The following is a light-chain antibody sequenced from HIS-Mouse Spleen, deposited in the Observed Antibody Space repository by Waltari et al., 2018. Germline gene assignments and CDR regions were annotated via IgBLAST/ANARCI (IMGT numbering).Light chain of an antibody. V-gene: IGLV3-10*01. J-gene: IGLJ2*01. CDR2: EDS. CDR3: YSTDSSGNHRV. Sequence: SYELTQPPPVAVSPGQTARNTCSGDGFLKKYAYWYQQNSGQAPVLVNYEDSKRPSGIPERISGASSGTMATLTISRAQVEDEADYYCYSTDSSGNHRVFGGGTKLTVL. CDR1: GFLKKY.